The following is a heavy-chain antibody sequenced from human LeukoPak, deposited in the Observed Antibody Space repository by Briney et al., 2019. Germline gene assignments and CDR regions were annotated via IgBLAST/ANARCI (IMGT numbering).Heavy chain of an antibody. Sequence: ASVKVSCKVSGYTLTELSMHWVRQAPGKGLEGMGGFDPEDGETIYAQKFQGRVTMTEDTSTDTAYMELSSLRSEDTAVYYCATSEGKWELSTFDYWGQGTLVTVSS. V-gene: IGHV1-24*01. J-gene: IGHJ4*02. D-gene: IGHD1-26*01. CDR2: FDPEDGET. CDR3: ATSEGKWELSTFDY. CDR1: GYTLTELS.